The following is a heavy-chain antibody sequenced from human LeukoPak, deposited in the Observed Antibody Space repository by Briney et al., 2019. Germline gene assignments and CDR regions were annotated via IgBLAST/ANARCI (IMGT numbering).Heavy chain of an antibody. J-gene: IGHJ5*02. V-gene: IGHV1-69*13. CDR1: GGTFSSYA. Sequence: ASVKVSCKASGGTFSSYAISWVRQAPGQGLEWMGGIIPIFGTANYAQKFQGRVTITADESTSTAYMELSSLRSEDTAVYYCAKDHIVVVTAIEGLDPWGQGTLVTVSS. D-gene: IGHD2-21*02. CDR2: IIPIFGTA. CDR3: AKDHIVVVTAIEGLDP.